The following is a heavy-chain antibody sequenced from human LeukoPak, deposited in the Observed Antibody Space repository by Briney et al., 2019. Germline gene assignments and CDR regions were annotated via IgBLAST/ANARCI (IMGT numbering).Heavy chain of an antibody. CDR3: ARVARNVPTRAYYYYYGMDV. J-gene: IGHJ6*02. CDR1: GFTFSSYG. CDR2: IWYDGSNK. V-gene: IGHV3-33*01. D-gene: IGHD1-14*01. Sequence: GGSLRLSCAASGFTFSSYGMHWVRQAPGKGLEWVAVIWYDGSNKYFADSVKGRFTISRDNSKNTLYLQMNSLRAEDTAVYYCARVARNVPTRAYYYYYGMDVWGQGTTVTVSS.